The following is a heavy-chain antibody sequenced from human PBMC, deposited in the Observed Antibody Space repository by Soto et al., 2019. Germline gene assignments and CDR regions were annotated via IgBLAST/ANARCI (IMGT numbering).Heavy chain of an antibody. CDR2: ISGSGGST. CDR1: GFTFSSYA. D-gene: IGHD1-1*01. J-gene: IGHJ4*02. CDR3: AKRATGTDFDY. V-gene: IGHV3-23*01. Sequence: GGSLRLSCAASGFTFSSYAINWFRQAPGKGLEWVSVISGSGGSTYYADSVKGRFTISRDNSKNTLYLQMNSLRAEDTAVYYCAKRATGTDFDYWGQGTLVTVSS.